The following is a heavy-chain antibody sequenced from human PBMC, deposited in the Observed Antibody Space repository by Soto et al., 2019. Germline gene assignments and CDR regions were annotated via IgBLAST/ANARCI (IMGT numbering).Heavy chain of an antibody. CDR3: ARSGDNYSRHDY. D-gene: IGHD4-4*01. CDR1: GFTFSDYY. Sequence: GGSLRLSCEGSGFTFSDYYISWIRQAPGKGLEWISYSSNSGTFSRYADSVKGRFSISRDNTKNLPYLQMNSLRAEDTAVYYCARSGDNYSRHDYWGQGTPVTVAS. J-gene: IGHJ4*02. V-gene: IGHV3-11*06. CDR2: SSNSGTFS.